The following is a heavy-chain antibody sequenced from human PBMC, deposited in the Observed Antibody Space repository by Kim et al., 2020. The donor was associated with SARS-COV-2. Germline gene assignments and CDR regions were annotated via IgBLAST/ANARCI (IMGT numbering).Heavy chain of an antibody. V-gene: IGHV4-34*01. CDR2: INHSGST. CDR1: GGSFSGYY. J-gene: IGHJ4*02. D-gene: IGHD6-19*01. CDR3: ARAGYSSGWYDYY. Sequence: SETLSLTCAVYGGSFSGYYWSWIRQPPGKGLEWIGEINHSGSTNYNPSLKSRVTISVDTSKNQFSLKLSSVTAADTAVYYCARAGYSSGWYDYYWGQGTL.